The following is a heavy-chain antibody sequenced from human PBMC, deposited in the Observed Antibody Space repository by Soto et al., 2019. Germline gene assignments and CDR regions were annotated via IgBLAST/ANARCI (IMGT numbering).Heavy chain of an antibody. CDR3: ARGRLAVAGTGDHFDY. J-gene: IGHJ4*02. D-gene: IGHD6-19*01. Sequence: QVQLVQSGAEVKKPGSSVKVSCKASGGTFSSYAISWVRQAPGQGLEWMGGIIPIFGTATYAQKFQGRVTITADESTSTAYMELSSLRSEDTAVYYCARGRLAVAGTGDHFDYWGQGTLVTVSS. CDR2: IIPIFGTA. V-gene: IGHV1-69*01. CDR1: GGTFSSYA.